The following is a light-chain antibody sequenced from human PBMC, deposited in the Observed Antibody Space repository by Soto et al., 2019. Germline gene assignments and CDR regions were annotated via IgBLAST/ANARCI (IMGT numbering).Light chain of an antibody. Sequence: QSVLTQPPSASGTPGQTVTISCYGSSSNMGSNTVHWFQQFPGTAPKLLIYTNDQRPSGVPDRFSGSNSGTSASLAISGLQSADEADYYCAVWDDSLNGHVFGAGTKLTVL. CDR3: AVWDDSLNGHV. CDR1: SSNMGSNT. J-gene: IGLJ1*01. CDR2: TND. V-gene: IGLV1-44*01.